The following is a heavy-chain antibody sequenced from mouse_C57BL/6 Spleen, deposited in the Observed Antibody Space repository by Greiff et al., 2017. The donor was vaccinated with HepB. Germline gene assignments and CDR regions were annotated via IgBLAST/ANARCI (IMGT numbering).Heavy chain of an antibody. CDR2: IDPSDSYT. Sequence: QVQLKQPGAELVKPGASVKLSCKASGYTFTSYWMQWVKQRPGQGLEWIGEIDPSDSYTNYNQKFKGKATLTVDTSSSTAYMQLSSLTSEDSAVYYCARGGYWGQGTTLTVSS. J-gene: IGHJ2*01. CDR3: ARGGY. V-gene: IGHV1-50*01. CDR1: GYTFTSYW.